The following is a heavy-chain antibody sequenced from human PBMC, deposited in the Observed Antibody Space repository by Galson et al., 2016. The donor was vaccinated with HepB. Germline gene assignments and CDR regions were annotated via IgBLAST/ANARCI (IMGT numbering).Heavy chain of an antibody. Sequence: SETLSLTCAVSGASISSSDWWSWVRQPPGQGLEWIGQILHSGRVNYTPSLGSRVTISVDRSNTHFSLRLTSVTAADTALYYCARQRRGGPSDYWGQGTLVIVSS. D-gene: IGHD5-24*01. CDR3: ARQRRGGPSDY. J-gene: IGHJ4*02. CDR1: GASISSSDW. CDR2: ILHSGRV. V-gene: IGHV4-4*02.